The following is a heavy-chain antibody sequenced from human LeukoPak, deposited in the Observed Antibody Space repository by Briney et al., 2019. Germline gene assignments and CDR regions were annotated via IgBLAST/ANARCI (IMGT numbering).Heavy chain of an antibody. J-gene: IGHJ4*02. CDR3: ARSSSGRVGATDFDY. Sequence: ASVKVSCKASGYTFTGYYMHWVRQAPGQGLEWMGGIIPIFGTANYAQKFQGRVTITADESTSTAYMELSSLRSEDTAVYYCARSSSGRVGATDFDYWGQGTLVTVSS. D-gene: IGHD1-26*01. CDR1: GYTFTGYY. CDR2: IIPIFGTA. V-gene: IGHV1-69*13.